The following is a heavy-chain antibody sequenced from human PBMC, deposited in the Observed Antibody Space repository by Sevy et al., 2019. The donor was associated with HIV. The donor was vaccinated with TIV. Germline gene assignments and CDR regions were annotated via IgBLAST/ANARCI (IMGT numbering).Heavy chain of an antibody. CDR3: ARLSGYSSSWSYFDY. D-gene: IGHD6-13*01. J-gene: IGHJ4*02. V-gene: IGHV3-48*01. CDR2: ISSSSSTI. Sequence: GGSLRLSCAASGFTFSSYSMNWVRQAPGKGLEWVSYISSSSSTIYYADSVKGRFTTSRDNAKNSLYLQMNSRRAEDTAVYYCARLSGYSSSWSYFDYWGQGTLVTVSS. CDR1: GFTFSSYS.